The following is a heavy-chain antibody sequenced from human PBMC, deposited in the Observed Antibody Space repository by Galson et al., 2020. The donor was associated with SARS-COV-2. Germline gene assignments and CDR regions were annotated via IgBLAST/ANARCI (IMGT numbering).Heavy chain of an antibody. D-gene: IGHD1-1*01. V-gene: IGHV3-72*01. Sequence: RGSMRLSCIVSGFTFNDHFMDWARQAPGKGLEWVARTRNKANSYSKEYAASVKGRFTIARDDSKNSVHLQANSLKTEDTAVYFCARDWNGAVYYWGQGTLVTVAS. J-gene: IGHJ4*02. CDR2: TRNKANSYSK. CDR3: ARDWNGAVYY. CDR1: GFTFNDHF.